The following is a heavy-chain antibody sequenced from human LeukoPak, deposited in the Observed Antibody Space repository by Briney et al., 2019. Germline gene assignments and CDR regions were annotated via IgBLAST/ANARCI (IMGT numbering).Heavy chain of an antibody. J-gene: IGHJ5*02. CDR2: IYTSGST. CDR1: GGSISSYY. CDR3: ARDSYSSGYNLGGWFDP. Sequence: SETLSLTCTVSGGSISSYYWSWIRQPAGKGREWIGRIYTSGSTNYNPSLKSRVTMSVDTSKNQFSLKLSSVTAADTAVYYCARDSYSSGYNLGGWFDPWGQGTLVTVSS. D-gene: IGHD6-19*01. V-gene: IGHV4-4*07.